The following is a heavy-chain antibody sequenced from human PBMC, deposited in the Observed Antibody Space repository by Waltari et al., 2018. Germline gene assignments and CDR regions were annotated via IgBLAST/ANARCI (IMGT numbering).Heavy chain of an antibody. CDR2: IKHTGNT. CDR1: GGSFSYYY. CDR3: ARPLPVGGYYWDL. D-gene: IGHD3-22*01. Sequence: QVQLQLWGAGLLKPSETLSLTCAVYGGSFSYYYWTWIRQPPGMGLEWIGEIKHTGNTTSNQSLKSRVTLSIDTSKGQISLNLRSVTAADTAVYYCARPLPVGGYYWDLWAQGTLVTVSS. V-gene: IGHV4-34*01. J-gene: IGHJ5*02.